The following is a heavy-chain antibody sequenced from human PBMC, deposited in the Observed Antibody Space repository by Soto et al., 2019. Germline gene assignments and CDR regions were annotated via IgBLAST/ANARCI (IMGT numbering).Heavy chain of an antibody. CDR1: GFTFSSYG. J-gene: IGHJ4*02. CDR2: ISYDGSNK. V-gene: IGHV3-30*18. CDR3: AKDPVGFGIAAAVH. D-gene: IGHD6-13*01. Sequence: PGGSLRLSCAASGFTFSSYGMHWVRQAPGKGLEWVAVISYDGSNKYYADSVKGRFTISRDNSKNTLYLQMNSLRAEDTAVYYCAKDPVGFGIAAAVHWGQGT.